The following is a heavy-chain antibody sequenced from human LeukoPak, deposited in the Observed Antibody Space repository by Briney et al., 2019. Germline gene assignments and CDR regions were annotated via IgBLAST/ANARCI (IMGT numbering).Heavy chain of an antibody. CDR1: GFTFSSYG. CDR3: AREGGGIAVAGPAFDY. D-gene: IGHD6-19*01. Sequence: PGGSLRLSCAASGFTFSSYGMHWVRQAPGKGLEWVAVISYDGSNKYYADSVKGRFTISRDNSKNTLYLQMNSLRDEDTAVYYCAREGGGIAVAGPAFDYWGQGTLVTVSS. CDR2: ISYDGSNK. V-gene: IGHV3-30*03. J-gene: IGHJ4*02.